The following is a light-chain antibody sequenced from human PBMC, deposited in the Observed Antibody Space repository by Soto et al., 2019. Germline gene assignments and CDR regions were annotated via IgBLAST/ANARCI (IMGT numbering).Light chain of an antibody. CDR2: GAS. CDR3: QQRSNWPPLT. Sequence: EIVLTQSPGTLSLSPGERATLSCRASQSVSSSYLAWYQQKPGQAPRLLIYGASNRATGIPDRFSGSGSGTDFTLTISSLGPEDFAVYYCQQRSNWPPLTFGGGTKVDIK. CDR1: QSVSSSY. J-gene: IGKJ4*01. V-gene: IGKV3D-20*02.